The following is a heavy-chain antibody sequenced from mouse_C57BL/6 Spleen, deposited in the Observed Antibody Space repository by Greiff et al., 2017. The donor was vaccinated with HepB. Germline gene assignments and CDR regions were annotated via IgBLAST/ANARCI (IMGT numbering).Heavy chain of an antibody. Sequence: EVQVVESGGGLVKPGGSLKLSCAASGFTFSSYAMSWVRQTPEKRLEWVATISDGGSYTYYPDNVKGRFTISRDNAKNNLYLQMSHLKSEDTAMYYCARAGLYDGYFPYYFDYWGQGTTLTVSS. V-gene: IGHV5-4*01. CDR3: ARAGLYDGYFPYYFDY. D-gene: IGHD2-3*01. J-gene: IGHJ2*01. CDR2: ISDGGSYT. CDR1: GFTFSSYA.